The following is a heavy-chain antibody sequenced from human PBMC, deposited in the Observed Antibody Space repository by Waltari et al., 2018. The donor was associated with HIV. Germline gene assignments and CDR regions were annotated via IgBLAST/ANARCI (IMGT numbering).Heavy chain of an antibody. J-gene: IGHJ4*02. D-gene: IGHD1-1*01. V-gene: IGHV3-30*18. CDR2: IAYDGDNK. CDR3: AKDKGGVTYIFDY. Sequence: SCAASGFTLGTYGMHWVRQAPGKGLEWVAFIAYDGDNKYYADSVKGRCTLSRDNSKNTVYLQINSLRAEDSAVYYCAKDKGGVTYIFDYWGQGTLVTVSS. CDR1: GFTLGTYG.